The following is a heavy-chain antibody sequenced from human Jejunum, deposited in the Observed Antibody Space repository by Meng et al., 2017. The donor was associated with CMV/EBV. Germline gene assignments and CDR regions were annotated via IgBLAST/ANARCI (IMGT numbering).Heavy chain of an antibody. CDR3: ARWSQWYYDIYTGYNFYGMDV. CDR1: A. CDR2: INSGGSST. Sequence: AMTGVRKAPGKGLEWVSVINSGGSSTKYADPVKGRFTISRDNSNNTVYLQMNSLRAEDTAIYYCARWSQWYYDIYTGYNFYGMDVWGQGTTVTVSS. V-gene: IGHV3-23*03. D-gene: IGHD3-9*01. J-gene: IGHJ6*02.